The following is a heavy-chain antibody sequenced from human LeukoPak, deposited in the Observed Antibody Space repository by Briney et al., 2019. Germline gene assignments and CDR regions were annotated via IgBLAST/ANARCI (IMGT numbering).Heavy chain of an antibody. V-gene: IGHV3-23*01. CDR3: TKDPYGTRYFDY. J-gene: IGHJ4*02. D-gene: IGHD2-2*01. CDR2: ISGSGGST. CDR1: GFTFSSYA. Sequence: GGSLRLSCAASGFTFSSYAMSWVRQAPGKGLEWVSAISGSGGSTYYADSVKGRFTISRDNSKNTVYLQMNSLRAEDTAVYYCTKDPYGTRYFDYWGQGTLVTVSS.